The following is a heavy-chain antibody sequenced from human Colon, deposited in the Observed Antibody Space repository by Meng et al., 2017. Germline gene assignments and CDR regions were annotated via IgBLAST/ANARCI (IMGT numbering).Heavy chain of an antibody. D-gene: IGHD2-8*01. CDR2: IWHDGNNK. J-gene: IGHJ4*02. V-gene: IGHV3-33*01. CDR1: GFTFSLYG. CDR3: ARDLHADFDF. Sequence: GGSLRLSCAASGFTFSLYGMHWIRQAPGQGLEGLTNIWHDGNNKFYADSVKGRFTVSRDNSKNTLYLEMNSLRAEDTGIYYCARDLHADFDFWGQGTLVTVSS.